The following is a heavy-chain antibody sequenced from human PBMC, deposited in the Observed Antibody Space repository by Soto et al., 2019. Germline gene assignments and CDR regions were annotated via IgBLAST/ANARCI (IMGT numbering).Heavy chain of an antibody. V-gene: IGHV3-48*01. J-gene: IGHJ6*03. CDR3: ARTAAAAPYYYYYMDV. Sequence: GVSLRLSCAASGFTFSSYSMNWVRQAPGKGLEWVSYISSSSSTIYYADSVKGRFTISRDNAKNSLYLQMNSLRAEDTAVYYCARTAAAAPYYYYYMDVWGKGTTVTVSS. CDR2: ISSSSSTI. CDR1: GFTFSSYS. D-gene: IGHD6-13*01.